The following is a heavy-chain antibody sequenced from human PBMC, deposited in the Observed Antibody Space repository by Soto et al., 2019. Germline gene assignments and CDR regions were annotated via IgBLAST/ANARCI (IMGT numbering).Heavy chain of an antibody. D-gene: IGHD3-10*01. J-gene: IGHJ4*02. V-gene: IGHV3-30*18. Sequence: QVQLVESGGGVVQPGRSLRLSCAASGFTFSSYGMHWVRQAPGKGLEWVAVISYDGSNKYYADSVKGRFTISRDNSKNTLYLQMNSLRAEDTAVYYCAKEDVLLWFGELNAPFDYWGQGTLVTVSS. CDR3: AKEDVLLWFGELNAPFDY. CDR2: ISYDGSNK. CDR1: GFTFSSYG.